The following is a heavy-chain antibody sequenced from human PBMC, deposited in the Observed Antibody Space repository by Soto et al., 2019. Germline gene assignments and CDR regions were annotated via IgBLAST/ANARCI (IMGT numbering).Heavy chain of an antibody. Sequence: ASETLSLTCAVYGGSFSGYYWSWIRQPPGKGLEWIGEINHSGSTNYNPSLKSRVTISADTSKNQFSLKLSSVTAADTAVYYCARSWTTVPYYFDYWGQGTLVTVSS. CDR2: INHSGST. CDR3: ARSWTTVPYYFDY. CDR1: GGSFSGYY. D-gene: IGHD4-17*01. J-gene: IGHJ4*02. V-gene: IGHV4-34*01.